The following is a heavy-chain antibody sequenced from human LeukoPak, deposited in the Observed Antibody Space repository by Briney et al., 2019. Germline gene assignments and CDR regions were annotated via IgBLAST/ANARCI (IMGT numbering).Heavy chain of an antibody. CDR3: AKDVMVVAAIFGYYYYYGMDV. J-gene: IGHJ6*02. Sequence: GSLRLSCAASGFTFSTYAMSWVRQAPGKGLEWVSVMSGSGGSTYYPNSVKGRFTISRDNSKNTLYLQMNSLRADDTAVYYCAKDVMVVAAIFGYYYYYGMDVWGQGTTVTVSS. D-gene: IGHD2-15*01. V-gene: IGHV3-23*01. CDR2: MSGSGGST. CDR1: GFTFSTYA.